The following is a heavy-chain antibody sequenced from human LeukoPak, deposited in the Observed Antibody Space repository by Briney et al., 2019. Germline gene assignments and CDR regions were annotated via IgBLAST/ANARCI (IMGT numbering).Heavy chain of an antibody. CDR2: IYYSGST. CDR1: GGSISSYY. J-gene: IGHJ4*02. V-gene: IGHV4-59*12. Sequence: ETLSLTCTVSGGSISSYYWSWIRQPPGKGLEWIGYIYYSGSTKYNPSLRSRVTISADTSKNQFSLKLSSVTAADTAVYYCASAALERISLDYWGQGTLVTVSS. D-gene: IGHD3-3*01. CDR3: ASAALERISLDY.